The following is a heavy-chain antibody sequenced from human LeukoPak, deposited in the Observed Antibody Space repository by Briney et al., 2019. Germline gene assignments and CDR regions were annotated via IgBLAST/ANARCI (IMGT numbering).Heavy chain of an antibody. D-gene: IGHD6-19*01. V-gene: IGHV3-23*01. CDR1: GFTFSSYA. Sequence: PGGSLRLSCAASGFTFSSYAMSWVRQAPGKGLEWVSVISGSGGSINYADSVKGRFTISRDNSKNTLYLQMNSLRAEDTAVYYCARRTEYSSASGSAFAFGFWGQGTLVTVSS. J-gene: IGHJ3*01. CDR2: ISGSGGSI. CDR3: ARRTEYSSASGSAFAFGF.